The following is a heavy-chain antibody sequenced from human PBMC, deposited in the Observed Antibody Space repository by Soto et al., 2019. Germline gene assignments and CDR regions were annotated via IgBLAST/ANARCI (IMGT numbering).Heavy chain of an antibody. Sequence: PSETLSLTCAVSGGSISSGGHSWSWIRQPPGKGLEWIGYIYHSGSTYYNPSLKSRVTISVDTSKNQFSLRLTSVTAADTAVHYCARSGGLQHIDYWGQGTLVTVSS. V-gene: IGHV4-30-2*01. CDR2: IYHSGST. CDR3: ARSGGLQHIDY. D-gene: IGHD4-4*01. CDR1: GGSISSGGHS. J-gene: IGHJ4*02.